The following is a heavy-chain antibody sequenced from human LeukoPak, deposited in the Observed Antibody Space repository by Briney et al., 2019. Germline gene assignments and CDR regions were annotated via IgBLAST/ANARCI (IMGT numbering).Heavy chain of an antibody. J-gene: IGHJ5*02. CDR2: INHSGST. V-gene: IGHV4-34*01. CDR3: AREHYGDYEGDWFDP. CDR1: GGSFSGYY. D-gene: IGHD4-17*01. Sequence: SETLSLTCAVYGGSFSGYYWSWIRQPPGKGLEWIGEINHSGSTNYNPSLKSRVTMSVDTSKNQFSLKLSSVTAADTAVYYCAREHYGDYEGDWFDPWGQGTLVTVSS.